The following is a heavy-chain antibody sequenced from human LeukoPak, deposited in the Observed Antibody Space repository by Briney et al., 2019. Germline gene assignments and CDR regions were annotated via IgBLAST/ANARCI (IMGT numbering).Heavy chain of an antibody. J-gene: IGHJ5*02. D-gene: IGHD2-8*01. CDR1: GGSISNTSYY. CDR2: IYHSGET. V-gene: IGHV4-39*07. CDR3: AETNTQDWFDP. Sequence: SETLSLTCRVSGGSISNTSYYWGWIRQPPGKGLVWIASIYHSGETFYNQALESRVAISVETSNNEFFQDLDSVTAADTAMYYCAETNTQDWFDPWGGGTLVTVSS.